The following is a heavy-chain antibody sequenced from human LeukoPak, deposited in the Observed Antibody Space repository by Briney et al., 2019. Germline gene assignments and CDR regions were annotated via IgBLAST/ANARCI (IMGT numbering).Heavy chain of an antibody. J-gene: IGHJ3*02. Sequence: GGSLRLSCAASGFTVSSNYMSWVRQAPGKGLEWVSVIYSGGSTYYADSVKGRFTISRDNSKNTLCLQMNSLRAEDTAVYYCASGEVLGAFDIWGQGTMVTVSS. CDR1: GFTVSSNY. V-gene: IGHV3-53*01. CDR3: ASGEVLGAFDI. D-gene: IGHD1-1*01. CDR2: IYSGGST.